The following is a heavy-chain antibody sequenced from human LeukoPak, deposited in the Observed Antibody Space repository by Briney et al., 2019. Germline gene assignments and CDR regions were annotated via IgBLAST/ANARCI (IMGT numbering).Heavy chain of an antibody. CDR2: ISWNGVTT. CDR1: GFSFRGYT. V-gene: IGHV3-43*01. Sequence: GGSLRLSCAASGFSFRGYTMHWVRQPPGKGLEWVSLISWNGVTTYYGDSVKGRFTISRDDSKNSMYLQMNSLRSEDSAFYYCAASDGEQQLALWGQGTLVTVSS. D-gene: IGHD6-13*01. J-gene: IGHJ4*02. CDR3: AASDGEQQLAL.